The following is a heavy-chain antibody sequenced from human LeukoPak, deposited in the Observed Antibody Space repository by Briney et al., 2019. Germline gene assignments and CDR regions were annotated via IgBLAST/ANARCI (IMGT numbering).Heavy chain of an antibody. Sequence: GGSLRLSCAASGFTVSSYGMSWVRQAPGKGLEWVSSITSSSYIYYADSVKGRFTISRDNAKNSLSLQMNSLRAEDTAVYYCARDRSITYGMDVWGQGTTVTVSS. J-gene: IGHJ6*02. CDR3: ARDRSITYGMDV. CDR2: ITSSSYI. V-gene: IGHV3-21*01. CDR1: GFTVSSYG.